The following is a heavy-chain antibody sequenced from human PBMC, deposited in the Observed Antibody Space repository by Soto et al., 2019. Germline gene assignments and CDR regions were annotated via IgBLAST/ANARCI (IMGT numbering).Heavy chain of an antibody. V-gene: IGHV4-59*01. CDR2: IYYSGST. D-gene: IGHD3-3*01. CDR3: ARSYYDFWSGYYRRVNWFDP. J-gene: IGHJ5*02. Sequence: TSETLSLTCTVSGGSISSYYLSWIRQPPGKGLEWIGYIYYSGSTNYNPSLKSRVTISVDTSKNQFSLKLSSVTAADTAVYYCARSYYDFWSGYYRRVNWFDPWGQGTLVTVSS. CDR1: GGSISSYY.